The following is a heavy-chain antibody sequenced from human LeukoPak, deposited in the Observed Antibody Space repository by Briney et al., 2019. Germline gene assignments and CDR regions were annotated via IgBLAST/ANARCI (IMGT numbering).Heavy chain of an antibody. CDR3: AKGWFGELRGNWFDP. CDR1: GFTFSSYA. CDR2: ISGSGGST. D-gene: IGHD3-10*01. J-gene: IGHJ5*02. V-gene: IGHV3-23*01. Sequence: GGSLRLSCAASGFTFSSYAMSWVRQAPGKGLEWVSAISGSGGSTYYADSVKGRFTISRDNSKNTLYLQLNSLRAEDTAVYYCAKGWFGELRGNWFDPWGQGTLVTVSS.